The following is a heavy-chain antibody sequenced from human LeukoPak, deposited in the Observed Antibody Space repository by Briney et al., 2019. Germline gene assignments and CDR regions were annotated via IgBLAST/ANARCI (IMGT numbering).Heavy chain of an antibody. J-gene: IGHJ4*02. Sequence: ASVKVSCKASGYTFTSYGISWVRQAPGQGLEWMGWISAYNGNTNYAQKLQGRVTMTTDTSTSTAYMELRSLRSDDTAVYYCARDTYLPYYDSSGRYDYWGQGTLVTVSS. CDR1: GYTFTSYG. D-gene: IGHD3-22*01. CDR3: ARDTYLPYYDSSGRYDY. V-gene: IGHV1-18*01. CDR2: ISAYNGNT.